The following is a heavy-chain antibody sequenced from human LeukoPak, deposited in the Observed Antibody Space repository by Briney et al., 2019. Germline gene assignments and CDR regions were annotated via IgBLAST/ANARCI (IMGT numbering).Heavy chain of an antibody. J-gene: IGHJ4*02. CDR2: INHSGST. Sequence: SETLSLTCAVYGGSFSGYYWSWIRQPPGKGLEWIGEINHSGSTNYNPSLKSRVTISVDTSKNQFSLKLSSVTAADTAVYYCARGYYYDSSGRFDYWGQGALVTVSS. D-gene: IGHD3-22*01. CDR1: GGSFSGYY. CDR3: ARGYYYDSSGRFDY. V-gene: IGHV4-34*01.